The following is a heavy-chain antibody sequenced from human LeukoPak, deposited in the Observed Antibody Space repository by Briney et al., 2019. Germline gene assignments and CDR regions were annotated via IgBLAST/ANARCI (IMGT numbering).Heavy chain of an antibody. CDR1: GGSFSGYY. Sequence: PSETLSLTCAVYGGSFSGYYWSWIRQPPGKGLEWIGEINHSESPNYNPSLKSRVTISIDTSKNQFSLKLSPVTAADTAVYYCARDLSDYYGSGSYRPIDAFDIWGQGTMVTVSS. J-gene: IGHJ3*02. CDR3: ARDLSDYYGSGSYRPIDAFDI. D-gene: IGHD3-10*01. V-gene: IGHV4-34*01. CDR2: INHSESP.